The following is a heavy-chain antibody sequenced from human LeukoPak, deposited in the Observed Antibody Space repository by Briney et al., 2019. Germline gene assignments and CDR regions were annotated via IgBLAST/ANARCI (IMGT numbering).Heavy chain of an antibody. CDR3: ASDWGGGSCYLSPFDY. D-gene: IGHD2-15*01. CDR2: ISSSGSTK. V-gene: IGHV3-48*03. CDR1: GFTFSSYE. J-gene: IGHJ4*02. Sequence: PGGSLRLSCAASGFTFSSYEMNWVRQAPGKGLEWVSYISSSGSTKYYADSVKGRFTISRDNAKNSLYLQMNSLRAEDTAVYYCASDWGGGSCYLSPFDYWGQGTRVTVSS.